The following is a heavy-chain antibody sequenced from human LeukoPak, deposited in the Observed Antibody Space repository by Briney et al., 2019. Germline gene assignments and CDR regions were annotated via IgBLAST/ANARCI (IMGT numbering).Heavy chain of an antibody. J-gene: IGHJ6*03. D-gene: IGHD6-6*01. V-gene: IGHV4-59*08. CDR3: ARHLESIAARPPRYYYYMDV. Sequence: SETLSLTCTVSGGSLSGYYYTWIRQPPGKDLEWIGYVYYSGSTNYNPSLKSRVTISLDTSMKQFSLNLRSVTAADTAVYYCARHLESIAARPPRYYYYMDVWGKGTTVTVSS. CDR1: GGSLSGYY. CDR2: VYYSGST.